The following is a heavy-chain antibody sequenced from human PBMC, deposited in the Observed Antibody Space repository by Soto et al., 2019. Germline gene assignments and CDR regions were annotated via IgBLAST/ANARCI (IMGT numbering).Heavy chain of an antibody. Sequence: LRLSCAASGFTFSSYWMHWVRQAPGKGLVWVSRINSDGSSTSYADSVKGRFTISRDNAKNTLYLQMNSLRAEDTAVYYCARDPSSSGNTVFDIWGQGTMVTVSS. CDR1: GFTFSSYW. V-gene: IGHV3-74*01. D-gene: IGHD3-22*01. CDR3: ARDPSSSGNTVFDI. J-gene: IGHJ3*02. CDR2: INSDGSST.